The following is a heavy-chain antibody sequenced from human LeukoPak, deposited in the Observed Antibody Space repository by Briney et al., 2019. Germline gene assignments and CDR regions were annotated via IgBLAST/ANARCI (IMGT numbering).Heavy chain of an antibody. CDR3: ARGRGPFDP. CDR2: IYTSGST. CDR1: GGSISSYH. J-gene: IGHJ5*02. V-gene: IGHV4-4*07. Sequence: PSETLSLTCTVPGGSISSYHWSWIRQPAGKGLEWIGRIYTSGSTNYNPSRKSRVAMSVDTSKNQVSLKLNTVTAADTAVYYCARGRGPFDPWGQGTLVTVSS.